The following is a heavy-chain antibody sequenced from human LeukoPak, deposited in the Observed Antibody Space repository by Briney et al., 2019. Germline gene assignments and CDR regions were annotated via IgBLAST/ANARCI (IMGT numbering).Heavy chain of an antibody. CDR2: IYYSGST. CDR1: GGSISSYY. D-gene: IGHD2-2*01. V-gene: IGHV4-59*12. Sequence: SETLSPTCTVSGGSISSYYWSWIRQPPGKGLECFGYIYYSGSTNYNPSLKSRVTISVDTSKNQFSLKLSSVTAADTAVYYCAIGIVVVPAAPDNWFDPWSQGTLVTVSS. CDR3: AIGIVVVPAAPDNWFDP. J-gene: IGHJ5*02.